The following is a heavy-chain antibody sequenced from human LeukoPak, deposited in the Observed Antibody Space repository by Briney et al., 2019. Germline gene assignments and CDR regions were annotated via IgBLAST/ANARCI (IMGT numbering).Heavy chain of an antibody. J-gene: IGHJ4*02. Sequence: SQTLSLTCAVYGASFSGDYGRWLRQSPGKGLEWIGEIFHSGTTNYNPSLKSRVTMSVDTSKNHFSLRLSSVTAADTAVYYCARHARVAAHTNHLDYWGQGTLVTVSS. CDR1: GASFSGDY. CDR2: IFHSGTT. CDR3: ARHARVAAHTNHLDY. V-gene: IGHV4-34*12. D-gene: IGHD6-6*01.